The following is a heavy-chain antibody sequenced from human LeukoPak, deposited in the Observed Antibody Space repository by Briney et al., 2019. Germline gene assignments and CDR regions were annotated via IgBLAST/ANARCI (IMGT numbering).Heavy chain of an antibody. D-gene: IGHD3-10*01. CDR3: ARGFFYGSGSYVDY. J-gene: IGHJ4*02. V-gene: IGHV1-2*02. CDR1: GYTFTGYY. Sequence: SSVTVSCKASGYTFTGYYMHWVRQAPGQGLEWMGWINPNSGGTNYAQKFQGRVTMTRDTSISTAYMELSRLRSDDTAVYYCARGFFYGSGSYVDYWGQGTLVTVSS. CDR2: INPNSGGT.